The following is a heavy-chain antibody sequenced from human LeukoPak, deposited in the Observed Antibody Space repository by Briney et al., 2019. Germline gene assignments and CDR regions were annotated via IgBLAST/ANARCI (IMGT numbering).Heavy chain of an antibody. CDR1: GFTFSSYG. CDR2: IRYNGSNK. CDR3: AKEVDRYFTGGGADY. D-gene: IGHD5-12*01. V-gene: IGHV3-30*02. J-gene: IGHJ4*02. Sequence: GGSLRLSCAASGFTFSSYGMHWVRQAPGKGLEWVAFIRYNGSNKHYADSVKGRFTISRDNSKNTLYLQMNSLRAEDTAVYYCAKEVDRYFTGGGADYWGQGTLVTVSS.